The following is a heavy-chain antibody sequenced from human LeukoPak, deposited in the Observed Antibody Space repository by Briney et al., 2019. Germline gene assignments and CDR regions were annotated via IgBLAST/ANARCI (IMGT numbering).Heavy chain of an antibody. V-gene: IGHV4-34*01. CDR1: GGSLNDHY. CDR3: ARGFNYMDV. J-gene: IGHJ6*03. Sequence: SETLSLTCAVFGGSLNDHYWIWIRQPPGQGLEWIGEINHFGTTKYNSSLKSRVTVSIDASKKQFSLKLNSVTAADTALYYCARGFNYMDVWGKGTTVTV. CDR2: INHFGTT.